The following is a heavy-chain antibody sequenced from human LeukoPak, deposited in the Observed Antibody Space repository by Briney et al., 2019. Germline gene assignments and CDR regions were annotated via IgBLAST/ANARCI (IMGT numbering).Heavy chain of an antibody. CDR2: INAGNGKT. J-gene: IGHJ4*02. Sequence: GASVKVSCKVAGYSFTNYAIQWVRQAPGQRLEWMGWINAGNGKTKYSQKFQGRVTITRDTSATTAYMELSGLRSEDTAVYYCARAIWTSTVTTYYLDYWAREPWSPSPQ. V-gene: IGHV1-3*01. CDR3: ARAIWTSTVTTYYLDY. CDR1: GYSFTNYA. D-gene: IGHD4-17*01.